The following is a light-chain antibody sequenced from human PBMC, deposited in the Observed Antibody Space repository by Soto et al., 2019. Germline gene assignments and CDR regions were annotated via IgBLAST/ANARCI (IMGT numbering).Light chain of an antibody. Sequence: QSVLTQPASVSESPGQSITISCTGTSSDVGSYKFVSWYQQHPGTAPKLMIYEGSKRPSGVSDRFSGSKSGNTASLTISGLQAADEADYYCSLYTSENTYVFGTGTKVTVL. CDR2: EGS. CDR1: SSDVGSYKF. J-gene: IGLJ1*01. V-gene: IGLV2-14*02. CDR3: SLYTSENTYV.